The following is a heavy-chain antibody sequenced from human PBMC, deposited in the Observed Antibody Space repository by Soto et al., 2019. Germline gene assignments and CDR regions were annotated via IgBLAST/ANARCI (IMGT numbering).Heavy chain of an antibody. J-gene: IGHJ4*02. V-gene: IGHV4-4*07. Sequence: SETLSLTCTVSGGSISSYYWSWIRQPAGKGLEWIGRIYTSGSTNYNPSLKSRVTMSVDTSKNQFSLKLSSVTAADTAVYYCARVNLYSSSSPLFDYWGQGTLVTVS. CDR2: IYTSGST. D-gene: IGHD6-6*01. CDR3: ARVNLYSSSSPLFDY. CDR1: GGSISSYY.